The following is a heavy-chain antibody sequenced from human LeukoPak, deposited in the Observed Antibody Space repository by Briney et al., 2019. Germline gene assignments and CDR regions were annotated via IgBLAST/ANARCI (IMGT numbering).Heavy chain of an antibody. D-gene: IGHD6-19*01. J-gene: IGHJ4*02. Sequence: GGSLRLSCAASGFTFSSYAMHWVRQAPGKGLEWVAVIWYDGSNKYYADSVKGRFTISRDNSKNTLSLQMNSLRAEDTAVYYCARGGIAVAGAGFDYWGQGTLVTVSS. V-gene: IGHV3-33*08. CDR3: ARGGIAVAGAGFDY. CDR1: GFTFSSYA. CDR2: IWYDGSNK.